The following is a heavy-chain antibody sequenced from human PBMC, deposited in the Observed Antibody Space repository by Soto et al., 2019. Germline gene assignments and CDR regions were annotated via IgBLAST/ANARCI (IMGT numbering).Heavy chain of an antibody. D-gene: IGHD2-2*01. J-gene: IGHJ3*02. CDR2: INHSGST. CDR3: ARAGDIVVVPAAIGAFDI. CDR1: GGSISSGGYY. V-gene: IGHV4-39*07. Sequence: SETLSLTCTVSGGSISSGGYYWSWIRQPPGKGLEWIGEINHSGSTNYNPSLKSRVTISVDTSKNQFSLKLSSVTAADTAVYYCARAGDIVVVPAAIGAFDIWGQGTMVTVSS.